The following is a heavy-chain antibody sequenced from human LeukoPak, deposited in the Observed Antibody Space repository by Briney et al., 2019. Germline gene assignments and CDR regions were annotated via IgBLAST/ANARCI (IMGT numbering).Heavy chain of an antibody. V-gene: IGHV3-11*01. D-gene: IGHD6-13*01. CDR2: ISSSGSTI. J-gene: IGHJ4*02. CDR1: GFTFSDYY. CDR3: ARDGSSSWYYFDY. Sequence: PGGSLRLSCAASGFTFSDYYMSWIRQAPGKGLEWVSYISSSGSTIYYADSVKGRFTISRDNAKNSLCLQMNSLRAEDTAVYYCARDGSSSWYYFDYWGQGTLVTVSS.